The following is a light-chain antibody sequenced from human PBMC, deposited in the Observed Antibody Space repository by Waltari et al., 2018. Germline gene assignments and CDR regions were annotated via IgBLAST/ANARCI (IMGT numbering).Light chain of an antibody. CDR3: TAWDSSLNVWV. Sequence: QAVLTQPPSVSKDLRQTATFTSTGNSNNVGYQGAAWLQQHQGHPPKLLSYRNNNRPSGVSERFSASRSGDTASLTITGLQAEDEADYYCTAWDSSLNVWVFGGGTRLTVL. V-gene: IGLV10-54*04. CDR2: RNN. CDR1: SNNVGYQG. J-gene: IGLJ3*02.